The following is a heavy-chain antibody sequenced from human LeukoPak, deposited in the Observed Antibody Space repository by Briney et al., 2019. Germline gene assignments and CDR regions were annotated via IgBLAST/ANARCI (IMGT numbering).Heavy chain of an antibody. V-gene: IGHV4-4*02. J-gene: IGHJ4*03. Sequence: PSETLSLTCAVSSGSVSSDNWWSWVRQPPGKGLEWIGVIFHSGTTNYNPSLKGRVTISIDKSKNQFSLKLNSLTAADTAVYYCATNPTVRYYYNTAPFGWGQGTLVTVSS. CDR3: ATNPTVRYYYNTAPFG. CDR1: SGSVSSDNW. D-gene: IGHD3-22*01. CDR2: IFHSGTT.